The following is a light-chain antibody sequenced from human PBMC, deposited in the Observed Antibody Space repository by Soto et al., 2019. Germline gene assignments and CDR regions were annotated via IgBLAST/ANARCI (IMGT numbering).Light chain of an antibody. CDR3: QQFNSWPRT. CDR1: QSVSGN. Sequence: IVMTQSPATVSGSPGERVTLSCRASQSVSGNVAWYHQKPGQPPRLLVYGASTTATDIPARFFGSGSETDFTPTITRLQSEDFGIYYCQQFNSWPRTFGQGTKVEIK. CDR2: GAS. V-gene: IGKV3-15*01. J-gene: IGKJ1*01.